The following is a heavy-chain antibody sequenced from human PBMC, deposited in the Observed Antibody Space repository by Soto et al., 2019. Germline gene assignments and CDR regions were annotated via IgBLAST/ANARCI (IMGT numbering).Heavy chain of an antibody. CDR1: GGSVSSGSYY. CDR2: VYYIGTT. Sequence: QVRLQESGPGLVKPSETLSLTCTVSGGSVSSGSYYWSWIRQPPGKGLEWIGYVYYIGTTNYNPSLRSRVTISVDTANNKFSMTLRSVTAADTAVYSCARYGTYYYFSLGGHFYGMDVWGQGTTVTVSS. CDR3: ARYGTYYYFSLGGHFYGMDV. D-gene: IGHD3-3*01. J-gene: IGHJ6*02. V-gene: IGHV4-61*01.